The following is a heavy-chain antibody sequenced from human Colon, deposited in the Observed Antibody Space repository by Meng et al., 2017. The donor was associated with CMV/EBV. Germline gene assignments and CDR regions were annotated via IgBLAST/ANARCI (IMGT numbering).Heavy chain of an antibody. Sequence: GGSLRLSCAASGFTFSNYWMSWVRQAPGKGLEWVANIKQDGSENYYVDSVKGRFTISRDNAKNSLYLQMNSLGAEDTAVYFCARLGAASGRYWFDPWGQGTLVTVSS. CDR1: GFTFSNYW. D-gene: IGHD6-13*01. CDR3: ARLGAASGRYWFDP. V-gene: IGHV3-7*01. CDR2: IKQDGSEN. J-gene: IGHJ5*02.